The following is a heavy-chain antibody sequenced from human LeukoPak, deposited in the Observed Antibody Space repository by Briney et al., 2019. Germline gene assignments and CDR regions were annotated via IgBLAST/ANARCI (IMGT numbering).Heavy chain of an antibody. V-gene: IGHV1-69*05. Sequence: GASVKVSCKASGGTFSSYAISWVRQAPGQGLEWMGGIIPIFGTANYAQKFQGRVTITTDESTSTAYMELSSLRSEDTAVYYCARAVEGYYYMDVWGKGTTVTVSS. CDR3: ARAVEGYYYMDV. CDR1: GGTFSSYA. J-gene: IGHJ6*03. D-gene: IGHD5-24*01. CDR2: IIPIFGTA.